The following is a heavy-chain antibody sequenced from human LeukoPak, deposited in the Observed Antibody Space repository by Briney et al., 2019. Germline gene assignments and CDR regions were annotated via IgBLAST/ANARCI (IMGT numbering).Heavy chain of an antibody. CDR3: ARVVVVTSTHWYFDL. V-gene: IGHV5-51*01. J-gene: IGHJ2*01. CDR2: IHPGDSDT. Sequence: GASLKISCEASGYIFPNYWIGWVRQGPGKGLDWMGLIHPGDSDTRYSPSFQGQVTISVDKSITTAYLQWSSLQASDTAIYFCARVVVVTSTHWYFDLWGRGSLVTVFS. CDR1: GYIFPNYW. D-gene: IGHD2-21*02.